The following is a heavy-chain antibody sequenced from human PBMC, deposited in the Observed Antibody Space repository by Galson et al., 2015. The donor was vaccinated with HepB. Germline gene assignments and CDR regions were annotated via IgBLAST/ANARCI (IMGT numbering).Heavy chain of an antibody. J-gene: IGHJ4*02. CDR1: GFTFSSYW. D-gene: IGHD3-3*01. CDR3: ARDIGRDFWSGYFDY. V-gene: IGHV3-7*03. Sequence: SLRLSCAASGFTFSSYWMSWVRQAPGKGLEWVANIKQDGSEKYYVDSVKGRFTISRDNAKNSLYLQMNSLRAEDTAVYYCARDIGRDFWSGYFDYWGQGTLVTVSS. CDR2: IKQDGSEK.